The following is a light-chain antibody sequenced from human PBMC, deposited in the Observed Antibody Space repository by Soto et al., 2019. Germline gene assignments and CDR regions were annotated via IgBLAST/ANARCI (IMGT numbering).Light chain of an antibody. CDR1: QSVSSSY. J-gene: IGKJ3*01. Sequence: EIVLTQSPGTLSLSPGERATLSCRASQSVSSSYLGWYQQKPGQAPRLLIYGASGRATGIPDRFSGSGSGTDFTLTISRLEPEDFAVYYCQQYGSSVTFGPGTKVDI. CDR3: QQYGSSVT. V-gene: IGKV3-20*01. CDR2: GAS.